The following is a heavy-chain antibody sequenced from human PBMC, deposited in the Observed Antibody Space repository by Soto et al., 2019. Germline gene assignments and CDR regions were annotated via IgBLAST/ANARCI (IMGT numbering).Heavy chain of an antibody. CDR2: ISSSGRTI. V-gene: IGHV3-48*03. CDR1: GFTFSSYE. Sequence: PGGSLRLSCAASGFTFSSYEMNWVRQAPGKGLEWVSYISSSGRTIYYAGSVKGRFTISRDNAKNSPFLQMNSLRVEDTAVYYCARSPFLECNWAQGTLVTVSS. J-gene: IGHJ4*02. D-gene: IGHD3-3*02. CDR3: ARSPFLECN.